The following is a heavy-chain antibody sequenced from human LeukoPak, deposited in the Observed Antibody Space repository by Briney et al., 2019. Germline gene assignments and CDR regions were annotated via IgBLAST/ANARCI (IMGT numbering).Heavy chain of an antibody. D-gene: IGHD3-16*01. CDR2: ISSSSSYI. V-gene: IGHV3-21*01. CDR1: GFTFSSYG. J-gene: IGHJ4*02. Sequence: GGSLRLSCAASGFTFSSYGMSWVRQAPGKGLEWVSSISSSSSYIYYADSVKGRFTISRDNAKNTLYLQMNSLRDEDTAVFYCARSRYDYIWGIDYWGQGTLVTISS. CDR3: ARSRYDYIWGIDY.